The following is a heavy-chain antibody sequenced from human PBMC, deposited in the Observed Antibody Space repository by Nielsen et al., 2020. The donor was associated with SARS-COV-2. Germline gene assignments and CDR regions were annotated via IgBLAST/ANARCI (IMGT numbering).Heavy chain of an antibody. CDR3: ARVRSGSYYGSFDY. Sequence: GGSLRLSCAASGFTFSSYGMHWVRQAPGKGLEWVAVIWYDGSNKYYADSVKGRFTISRDNSKNTLYLQMNSLRAEDTAVYYCARVRSGSYYGSFDYWGQGTLVTVSS. D-gene: IGHD1-26*01. J-gene: IGHJ4*02. CDR2: IWYDGSNK. CDR1: GFTFSSYG. V-gene: IGHV3-30*19.